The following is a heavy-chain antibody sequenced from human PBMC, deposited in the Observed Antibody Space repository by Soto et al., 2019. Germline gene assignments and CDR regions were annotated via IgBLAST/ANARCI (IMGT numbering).Heavy chain of an antibody. J-gene: IGHJ4*02. V-gene: IGHV1-69*01. CDR3: ARGWGLVS. D-gene: IGHD3-16*01. CDR1: GGSLTSYP. Sequence: QMEQSGAEVRKPGSSVKVSCKPSGGSLTSYPIAWVRQAPGQGFEWMGGIIPIHGTTEYAQQFQGRVTITADESTNRATLELTGLTSEDTSVYYCARGWGLVSWGQGTLVTVSS. CDR2: IIPIHGTT.